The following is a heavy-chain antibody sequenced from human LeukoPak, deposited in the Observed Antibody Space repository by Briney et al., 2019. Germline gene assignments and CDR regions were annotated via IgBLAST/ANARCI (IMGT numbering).Heavy chain of an antibody. CDR1: GFSFSSYA. CDR2: ITGSGGDT. V-gene: IGHV3-23*01. CDR3: AKDYQGRWLVYFDY. Sequence: GGSLRLSCAASGFSFSSYAMSWVRQAPGKGLEWVSAITGSGGDTYNADSVKGRFTISRDNSKNTLYLQMNSLRAEDTAVYYCAKDYQGRWLVYFDYWGQGTLVTVSS. D-gene: IGHD6-19*01. J-gene: IGHJ4*02.